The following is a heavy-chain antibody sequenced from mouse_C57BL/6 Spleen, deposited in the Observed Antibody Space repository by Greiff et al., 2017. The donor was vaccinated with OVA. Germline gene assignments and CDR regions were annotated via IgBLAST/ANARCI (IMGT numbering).Heavy chain of an antibody. CDR3: ARPYTATVDWYFDV. Sequence: DVKLVESGGGLVKPGGSLKLSCAASGFTFSDYGMHWVRQAPEKGLEWVAYISSGSSTIYYADTVKGRFTISRDNAKNTLFLQMTSLRSEDTAMYYCARPYTATVDWYFDVWGTGTTVTVSS. CDR2: ISSGSSTI. V-gene: IGHV5-17*01. CDR1: GFTFSDYG. D-gene: IGHD1-1*01. J-gene: IGHJ1*03.